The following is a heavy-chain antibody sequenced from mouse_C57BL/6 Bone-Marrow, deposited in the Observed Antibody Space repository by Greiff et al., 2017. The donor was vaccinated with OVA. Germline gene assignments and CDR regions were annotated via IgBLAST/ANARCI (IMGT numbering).Heavy chain of an antibody. D-gene: IGHD1-1*01. J-gene: IGHJ4*01. CDR3: AKGESSPLCYAMDY. CDR1: GFSLTSYG. CDR2: IWRGGST. Sequence: VKLMESGPGLVQPSQSLSITCTVSGFSLTSYGVHWVRQSPGQGLEWLGVIWRGGSTDYNAAFMSRLSITKDNSKSQVFFKMNSLQADDTAIYYCAKGESSPLCYAMDYWGQGTSVTVSS. V-gene: IGHV2-5*01.